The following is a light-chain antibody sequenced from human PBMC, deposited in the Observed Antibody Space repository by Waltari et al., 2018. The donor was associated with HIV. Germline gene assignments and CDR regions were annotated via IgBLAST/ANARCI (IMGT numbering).Light chain of an antibody. CDR1: SNNVGFQG. Sequence: QAGLTQPPSVSKGLRQTATLTCTGNSNNVGFQGAAMLRQHQGHPPTLLSSRNNYRPSGISERFSASRSGNTASLTIIGLQPEDEADYYCSAWDSSLNVWVFGGGTKLTVL. V-gene: IGLV10-54*01. J-gene: IGLJ3*02. CDR3: SAWDSSLNVWV. CDR2: RNN.